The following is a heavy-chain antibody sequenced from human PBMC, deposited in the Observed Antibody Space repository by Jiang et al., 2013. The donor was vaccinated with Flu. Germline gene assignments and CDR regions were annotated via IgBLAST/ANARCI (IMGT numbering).Heavy chain of an antibody. J-gene: IGHJ6*04. D-gene: IGHD6-19*01. CDR2: ISYDGSNK. Sequence: VQLLESGGGVVQPGRSLRLSCAASGFTFSSYAMYWVRQAPGKGLEWVAVISYDGSNKYYADSVKGRFTISRDNSKNTLYLQMNSLRAEDTAVYYCARDLAVAGRNYYYYGMDVWGKGTTVTVSS. CDR1: GFTFSSYA. V-gene: IGHV3-30*01. CDR3: ARDLAVAGRNYYYYGMDV.